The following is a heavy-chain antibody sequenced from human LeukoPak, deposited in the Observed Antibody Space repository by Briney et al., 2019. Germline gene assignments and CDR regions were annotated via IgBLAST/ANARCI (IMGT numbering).Heavy chain of an antibody. D-gene: IGHD3-22*01. CDR1: GFTFSSYA. Sequence: SGGSLRLSCAASGFTFSSYAMSWVRQAPGKGLEWVSAISSTGGATYYADSVKGRFAISRDNSRNTVDLQMNSLRAEDTAVYYCANQNAYYDSSGYYLSDFDYWGQGTLVTVSS. J-gene: IGHJ4*02. V-gene: IGHV3-23*01. CDR2: ISSTGGAT. CDR3: ANQNAYYDSSGYYLSDFDY.